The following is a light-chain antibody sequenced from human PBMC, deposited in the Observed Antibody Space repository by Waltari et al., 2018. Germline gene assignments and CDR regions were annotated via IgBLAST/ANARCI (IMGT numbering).Light chain of an antibody. CDR3: QVWASGTYI. Sequence: SYELTDSISVSVALGQTAKIPCGGDIIGSKSVHWYQQKPGQPPILVIYRDIRRPSGIPERFSGSNSGNTATLTISRAQVVDEADYFCQVWASGTYIFAGGTKLTVL. J-gene: IGLJ1*01. CDR1: IIGSKS. CDR2: RDI. V-gene: IGLV3-9*01.